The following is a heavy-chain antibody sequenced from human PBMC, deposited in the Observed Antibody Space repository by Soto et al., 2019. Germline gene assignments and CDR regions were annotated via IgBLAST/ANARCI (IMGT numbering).Heavy chain of an antibody. CDR3: ARYVREGPTHYYHYMDV. CDR2: IYHSGST. J-gene: IGHJ6*03. V-gene: IGHV4-59*01. D-gene: IGHD3-10*02. CDR1: GGSISSYH. Sequence: QVQLQEAGPGLVKPSETLSLTCTVSGGSISSYHWSWIREAPGKGLEWIGSIYHSGSTNYNPSLKSRVTISVDTSKNQVSVKLNSVTAADTAVYYCARYVREGPTHYYHYMDVWGKGTTVTVSS.